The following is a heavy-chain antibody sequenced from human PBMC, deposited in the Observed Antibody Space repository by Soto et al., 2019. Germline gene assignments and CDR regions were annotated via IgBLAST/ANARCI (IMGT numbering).Heavy chain of an antibody. CDR2: INAGNGNT. D-gene: IGHD3-3*01. J-gene: IGHJ6*02. CDR3: ARDGDVLRFLEWSRTTYYYGMDV. CDR1: GYTFTSYA. V-gene: IGHV1-3*01. Sequence: QVQLGQSGAEVKKPGASVKVSCKASGYTFTSYAMHWVRQAPGQRLEWMGWINAGNGNTKYSQKFQGRVTITRDTSASTGYMELSILRSEDTAVYYCARDGDVLRFLEWSRTTYYYGMDVWGQGTTVTVSS.